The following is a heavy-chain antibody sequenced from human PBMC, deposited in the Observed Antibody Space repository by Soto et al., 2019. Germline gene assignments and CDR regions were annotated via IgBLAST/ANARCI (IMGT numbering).Heavy chain of an antibody. CDR3: ARGNFGEFHYYYGMDV. D-gene: IGHD3-10*01. CDR1: GFTFSSYA. CDR2: ISGSGGST. J-gene: IGHJ6*02. V-gene: IGHV3-23*01. Sequence: PGGSLRLSCAASGFTFSSYAMSWVRQAPGKGLEWVSAISGSGGSTYYADSVKGRFTISRDNSKNTLYLQMNSLRAEDTAVYYCARGNFGEFHYYYGMDVWGQGTTVTVSS.